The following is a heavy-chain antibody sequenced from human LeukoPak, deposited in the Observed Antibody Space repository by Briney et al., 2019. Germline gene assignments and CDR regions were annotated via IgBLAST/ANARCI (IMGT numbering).Heavy chain of an antibody. Sequence: GASVKVSCKASGYTFTGQYMHWVRQAPGQGLEWMGWINPNSGGTNYAQKSQGRVSMTRDTSISTAYMELRRLTSDDTAVYYCATFTAPRNAFDLWGQGTMVTVSS. CDR2: INPNSGGT. J-gene: IGHJ3*01. V-gene: IGHV1-2*02. CDR3: ATFTAPRNAFDL. CDR1: GYTFTGQY. D-gene: IGHD3-16*01.